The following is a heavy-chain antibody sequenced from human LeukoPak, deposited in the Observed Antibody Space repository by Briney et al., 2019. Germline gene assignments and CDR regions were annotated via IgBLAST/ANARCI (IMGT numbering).Heavy chain of an antibody. J-gene: IGHJ4*02. CDR2: IYYSGST. CDR3: AKRVGIAVAGLDY. D-gene: IGHD6-19*01. V-gene: IGHV4-59*01. Sequence: SETLSLTCNVSGGSISSYYWSWIRQPPGKGLEWIGYIYYSGSTNYNPSLKSRVTISVDTSKNQFSLKLNSVTAADTAVYYCAKRVGIAVAGLDYWGQGTLVTVSS. CDR1: GGSISSYY.